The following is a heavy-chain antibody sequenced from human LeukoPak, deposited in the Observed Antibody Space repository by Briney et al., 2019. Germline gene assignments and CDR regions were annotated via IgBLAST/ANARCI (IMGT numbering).Heavy chain of an antibody. CDR1: GGSISSYY. D-gene: IGHD5-12*01. J-gene: IGHJ4*02. V-gene: IGHV4-59*08. CDR2: IYYSGST. CDR3: ARLGGYDRGDY. Sequence: SETLSLTCTVSGGSISSYYWSWIRQPPGKGLEWIGYIYYSGSTNYNPSLKSRVTISVDTSKNQFSLKLSSVTAADTAVYYCARLGGYDRGDYWGQGTLVTVSS.